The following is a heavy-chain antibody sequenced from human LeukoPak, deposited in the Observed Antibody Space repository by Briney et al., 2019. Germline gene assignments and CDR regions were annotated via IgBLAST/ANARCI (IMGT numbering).Heavy chain of an antibody. CDR1: GFTFSSYS. D-gene: IGHD2-15*01. CDR2: ISSSSSTI. V-gene: IGHV3-48*01. CDR3: ARGQWYGFDY. Sequence: GGSLRLSCAASGFTFSSYSMNWVRQAPGKGLEWVSYISSSSSTIYYADSVKGRFTISRDNAKNSLYLQMNSLRAEDTAVYYCARGQWYGFDYWGQGTLVTVSS. J-gene: IGHJ4*02.